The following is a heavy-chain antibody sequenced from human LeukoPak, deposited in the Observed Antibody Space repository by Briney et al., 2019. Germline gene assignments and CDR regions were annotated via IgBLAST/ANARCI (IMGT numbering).Heavy chain of an antibody. D-gene: IGHD3-16*01. CDR1: GGSISSGGYY. CDR3: ARAQPRGGELD. V-gene: IGHV4-31*11. Sequence: SETLSLTCAVSGGSISSGGYYWSWIRQHPGKGLEWIGYIYYSGSTYYNPSLKSRVTISVDTSKNQFSLKLSSVTAADTAVYYCARAQPRGGELDWGQGTLVTVSS. CDR2: IYYSGST. J-gene: IGHJ4*02.